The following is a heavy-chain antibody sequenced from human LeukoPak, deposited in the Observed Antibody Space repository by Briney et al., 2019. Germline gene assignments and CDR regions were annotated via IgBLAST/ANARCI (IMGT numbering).Heavy chain of an antibody. V-gene: IGHV3-30*18. CDR3: AKDHGDDHFFDY. Sequence: PGGSLRLSCAASGFTFNNYGMHCVRQAPGKGLEWVAVISYDGSNKYYADSVKGRFTISRDNSKNTLYLQMNSLRTEDTAVYYCAKDHGDDHFFDYWGQGTLVTVSS. D-gene: IGHD4-17*01. CDR2: ISYDGSNK. CDR1: GFTFNNYG. J-gene: IGHJ4*02.